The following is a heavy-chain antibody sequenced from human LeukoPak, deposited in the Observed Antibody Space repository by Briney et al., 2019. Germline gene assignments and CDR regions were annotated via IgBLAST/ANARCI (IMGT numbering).Heavy chain of an antibody. D-gene: IGHD6-19*01. J-gene: IGHJ4*02. V-gene: IGHV3-21*05. Sequence: PGGSLRLSCAASGFTFSSYAMHWVRQAPGKGLEWVSYISSSSSYIYYADSVKGRFTISRDNAKNSLYLQMNSLRAEDTAVYYCADRAEHSSGLRWGQGTLVTVSS. CDR2: ISSSSSYI. CDR1: GFTFSSYA. CDR3: ADRAEHSSGLR.